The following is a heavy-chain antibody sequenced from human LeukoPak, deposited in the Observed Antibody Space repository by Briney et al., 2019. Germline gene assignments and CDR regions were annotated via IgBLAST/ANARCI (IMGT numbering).Heavy chain of an antibody. CDR2: ISDGGGST. J-gene: IGHJ4*02. CDR1: GFTFSSYA. V-gene: IGHV3-23*01. CDR3: AKHRVAEEYYFDY. D-gene: IGHD6-19*01. Sequence: PGGSLRLSCAASGFTFSSYAMSWVRQAPGRGLQWVSTISDGGGSTNYADSVKGRFTISRDNSKNTLYLQMNSLRAEDTAVYYCAKHRVAEEYYFDYWGQGSLVTVSS.